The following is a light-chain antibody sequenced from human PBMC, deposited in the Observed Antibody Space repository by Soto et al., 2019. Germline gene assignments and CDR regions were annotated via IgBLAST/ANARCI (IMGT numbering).Light chain of an antibody. CDR3: QQYYSSWT. CDR1: QSGLHSSNNKNY. Sequence: DIVMTQSPDSLAVSLGEGAAINCKSSQSGLHSSNNKNYLAWYQQKPRQPPKLLIYWASTRESGVPDRFSGSGSWTDFTLTISSLQAEDVAVYYCQQYYSSWTFGQGTKVEIK. CDR2: WAS. V-gene: IGKV4-1*01. J-gene: IGKJ1*01.